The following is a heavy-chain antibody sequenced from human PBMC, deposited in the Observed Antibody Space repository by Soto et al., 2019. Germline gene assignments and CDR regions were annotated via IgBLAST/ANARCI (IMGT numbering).Heavy chain of an antibody. CDR2: IYSNGYT. CDR1: GFNVSISY. V-gene: IGHV3-66*01. D-gene: IGHD2-2*01. CDR3: ARRKYCSSTTCFDY. Sequence: GGSLRLSCAASGFNVSISYMSWFRQVPGKGLEWVSIIYSNGYTYYAASVKGRFTISRDNFKNTLYLQMSSLRAEDTAVYYCARRKYCSSTTCFDYWGQGTLVTVSS. J-gene: IGHJ4*02.